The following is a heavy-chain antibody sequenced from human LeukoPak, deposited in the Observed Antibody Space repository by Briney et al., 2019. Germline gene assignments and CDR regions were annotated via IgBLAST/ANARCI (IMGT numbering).Heavy chain of an antibody. J-gene: IGHJ3*02. CDR3: ARHPPRGATRAFDI. CDR1: GGSISSSGYY. CDR2: IYYSGST. D-gene: IGHD1-26*01. Sequence: SETLSLTCTVSGGSISSSGYYWGWIRQPPGKGLEWIGSIYYSGSTYYNPSLKSRVTISVDTSKNQSSLRLSSVTAADTAVYYCARHPPRGATRAFDIWGQGTMVTVSS. V-gene: IGHV4-39*01.